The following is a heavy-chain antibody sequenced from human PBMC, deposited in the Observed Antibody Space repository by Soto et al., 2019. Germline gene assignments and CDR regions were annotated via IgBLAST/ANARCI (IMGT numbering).Heavy chain of an antibody. CDR2: INPNSGGT. Sequence: QVQLVQSGAEVKKPGASVKVSCKASGYTFTAYYMHWLRQAPGQGLEWMGWINPNSGGTKYAQKFQGRVTMTNATSISTAYMELSRLGSDDTAGYYCARGDFDSSANYYAGWFDPWGQGTLVTVSS. J-gene: IGHJ5*02. D-gene: IGHD3-22*01. V-gene: IGHV1-2*02. CDR1: GYTFTAYY. CDR3: ARGDFDSSANYYAGWFDP.